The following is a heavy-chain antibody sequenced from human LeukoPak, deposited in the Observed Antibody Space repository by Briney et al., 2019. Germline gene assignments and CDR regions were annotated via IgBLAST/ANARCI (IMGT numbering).Heavy chain of an antibody. J-gene: IGHJ3*02. V-gene: IGHV3-30*04. CDR2: ISFDGRNK. D-gene: IGHD1/OR15-1a*01. CDR3: ARTLFNWNSFDAFDI. CDR1: GFTFSNYA. Sequence: PGGSLRLSCAASGFTFSNYAMHWVRQAPGKGLEWVAVISFDGRNKYYADSVKGRFTISRDNSKNTLYLQMSSLRADDTAVYYCARTLFNWNSFDAFDIWGQGTMVTVSS.